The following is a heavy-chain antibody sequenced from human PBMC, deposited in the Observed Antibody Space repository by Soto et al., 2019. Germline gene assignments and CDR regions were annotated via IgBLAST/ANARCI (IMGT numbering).Heavy chain of an antibody. V-gene: IGHV1-2*02. D-gene: IGHD3-22*01. J-gene: IGHJ4*02. CDR3: ARGYYYYSSGYYGFDY. Sequence: ASVKVSCKASGYTFTGYYMHWVRQAPGQGLEWMGWINPNSGGTNYAQKFQGRVTMTRDTSISTAYMELSRLRSDDTAVYYCARGYYYYSSGYYGFDYWGQGTLVTVSS. CDR2: INPNSGGT. CDR1: GYTFTGYY.